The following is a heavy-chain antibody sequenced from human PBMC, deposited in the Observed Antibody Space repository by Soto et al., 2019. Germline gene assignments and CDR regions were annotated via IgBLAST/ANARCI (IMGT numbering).Heavy chain of an antibody. Sequence: PGESLKISCKGSGYSFSGYWIGWVRQMPGKGLEWLGIIYPGDSDIRYSPSFQGQVTNSADKAISTAYLQWSRLKASDTAMYYCAIQSSVFGVVNEAFDMCGQVTMVTVSS. CDR2: IYPGDSDI. CDR1: GYSFSGYW. J-gene: IGHJ3*02. V-gene: IGHV5-51*01. CDR3: AIQSSVFGVVNEAFDM. D-gene: IGHD3-3*01.